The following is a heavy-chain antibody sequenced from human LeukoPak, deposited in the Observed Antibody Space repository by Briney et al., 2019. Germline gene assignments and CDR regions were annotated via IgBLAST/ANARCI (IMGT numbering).Heavy chain of an antibody. CDR3: ATVPGDSSGYYYLDY. CDR1: GYTLTELS. CDR2: FDPQDGET. D-gene: IGHD3-22*01. J-gene: IGHJ4*02. V-gene: IGHV1-24*01. Sequence: GASVKVSRKVSGYTLTELSMHWVRQAPGKGLEWMGGFDPQDGETIYAQKFQGRVTMTEDTSTDTAYMELSSLRSEDTAVYYCATVPGDSSGYYYLDYWGQGTLVTVSS.